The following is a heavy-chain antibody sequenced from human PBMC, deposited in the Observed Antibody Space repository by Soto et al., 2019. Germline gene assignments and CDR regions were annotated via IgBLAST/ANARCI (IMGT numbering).Heavy chain of an antibody. D-gene: IGHD3-9*01. J-gene: IGHJ4*02. V-gene: IGHV1-46*01. CDR1: GYTFTSYY. CDR3: ARAAYYDILTGYYTGPDYYFDY. CDR2: INPSGGST. Sequence: ASVKVSCKASGYTFTSYYMHWVRQAPGQGLEWMGIINPSGGSTSYAQKFQGRVTMTRNTSISTAYMELSSLRSEDTAVYYCARAAYYDILTGYYTGPDYYFDYWGQGTLVTVS.